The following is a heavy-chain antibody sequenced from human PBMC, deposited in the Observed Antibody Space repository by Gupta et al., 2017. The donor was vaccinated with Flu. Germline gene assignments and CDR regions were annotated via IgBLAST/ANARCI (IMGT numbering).Heavy chain of an antibody. Sequence: EVQLVESGGGLVKPGESLRVSCAASGFTFSDAWMHWVRQAPGKGLEWVGRIKNKGDGGTIVYAAPVKGRFTISRDDSKNTLSLQMNSLKTEDTAVYFCTTKRGYNYGADYCGQGALVTVS. CDR3: TTKRGYNYGADY. J-gene: IGHJ4*02. CDR1: GFTFSDAW. CDR2: IKNKGDGGTI. D-gene: IGHD5-18*01. V-gene: IGHV3-15*01.